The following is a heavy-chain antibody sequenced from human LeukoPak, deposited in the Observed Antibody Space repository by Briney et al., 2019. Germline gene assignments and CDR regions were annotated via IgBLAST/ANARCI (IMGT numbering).Heavy chain of an antibody. CDR1: GFTVSSNY. J-gene: IGHJ3*02. D-gene: IGHD3-10*01. V-gene: IGHV3-53*01. CDR2: IYSGGST. CDR3: ARVPRFGEPTDAFDI. Sequence: PGGSLRLSCAASGFTVSSNYMSWVRQAPGKGLEWVSVIYSGGSTYYADSVKGRFTISRDNSKNTLYLQMNSLRAEDTAVYYCARVPRFGEPTDAFDIWGQGTMVTVSS.